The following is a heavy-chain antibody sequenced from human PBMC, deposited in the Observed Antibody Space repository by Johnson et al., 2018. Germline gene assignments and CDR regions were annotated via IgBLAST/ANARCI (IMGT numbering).Heavy chain of an antibody. CDR3: EKEVGTYYYYYAMDV. D-gene: IGHD1-1*01. V-gene: IGHV3-30*18. CDR2: ISYDGSYK. CDR1: GFTFSSYG. Sequence: QVQLVQSGGGVVQPGRSLRLSCAASGFTFSSYGMHWVRQAPGKGLEWVAVISYDGSYKYYADSVKGRFTISRDNSKNALYLQMNSLRAEDTAVFYCEKEVGTYYYYYAMDVWGHGTTVTVSS. J-gene: IGHJ6*02.